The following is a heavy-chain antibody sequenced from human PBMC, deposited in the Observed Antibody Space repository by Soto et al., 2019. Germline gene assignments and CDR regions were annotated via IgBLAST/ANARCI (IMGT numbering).Heavy chain of an antibody. CDR3: ARVVGALGHWFDP. CDR2: ISAYNGNT. J-gene: IGHJ5*02. CDR1: GYNFNSYT. V-gene: IGHV1-18*01. Sequence: QVQLVQSGAEVKKPGASVKVSCKASGYNFNSYTISWVRQAPGQGLEWMGRISAYNGNTNYAQKLQGRVTMTTDTPTSTAYMELRSLRSDATAVYHCARVVGALGHWFDPCGQGTLVTVSP. D-gene: IGHD1-26*01.